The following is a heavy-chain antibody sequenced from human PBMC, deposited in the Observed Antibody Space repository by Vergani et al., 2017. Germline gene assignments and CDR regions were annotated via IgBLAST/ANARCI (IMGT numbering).Heavy chain of an antibody. J-gene: IGHJ6*02. D-gene: IGHD6-13*01. CDR2: TRNKANSYTT. CDR3: ARSSWPPHYYYGMDV. Sequence: EVQLVESGGGLVQPGGSLRLSCAASGFTFSDHYMDWVRQAPGKGLEWVGRTRNKANSYTTEYAASVKGRFTISRDDSKNSLYLQMNSLKTEDPALYYGARSSWPPHYYYGMDVWGQGTTVTVSS. CDR1: GFTFSDHY. V-gene: IGHV3-72*01.